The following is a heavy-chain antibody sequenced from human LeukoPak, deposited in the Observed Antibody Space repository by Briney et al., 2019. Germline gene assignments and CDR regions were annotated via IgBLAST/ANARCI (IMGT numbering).Heavy chain of an antibody. CDR3: ARDLSSSGSHPGFDP. CDR1: GFTFDDYA. CDR2: ISWNSGSI. D-gene: IGHD6-13*01. V-gene: IGHV3-9*01. Sequence: GGSLRLSCAASGFTFDDYAMHWVRQAPGKGLEWVSGISWNSGSIGYADSVKGRFTISRDNAKNSLYLQMDSLRAEDTAVYYCARDLSSSGSHPGFDPWGQGTLVTVSS. J-gene: IGHJ5*02.